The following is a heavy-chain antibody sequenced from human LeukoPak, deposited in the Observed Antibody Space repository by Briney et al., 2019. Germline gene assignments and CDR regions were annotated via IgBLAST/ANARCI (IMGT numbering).Heavy chain of an antibody. D-gene: IGHD3-22*01. J-gene: IGHJ4*02. V-gene: IGHV1-46*01. CDR1: GYTFTSYY. Sequence: ASVKVSCKASGYTFTSYYMHWVRQAPGQGLEWMGIINPSGGSTTYAQKFQGRVTMTSDTSTSTVYMELSSLRSEDTAVYYCARDSLGYDSSGYYFRGFDYWGQGTLVTVSS. CDR2: INPSGGST. CDR3: ARDSLGYDSSGYYFRGFDY.